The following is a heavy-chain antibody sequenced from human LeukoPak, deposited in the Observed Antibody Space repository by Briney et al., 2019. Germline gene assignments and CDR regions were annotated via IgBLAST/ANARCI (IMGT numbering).Heavy chain of an antibody. V-gene: IGHV4-34*01. CDR2: INHSGST. CDR1: GGSFSGYY. D-gene: IGHD3-22*01. CDR3: AGEALYYYDSTSGY. Sequence: SETLSLTCAVYGGSFSGYYWSWIRQPPGKGLEWIGEINHSGSTNYNPSLKSRVTISVDTSKNQFSLKLSSVTAADMAVYYCAGEALYYYDSTSGYWGQGTLVTVSS. J-gene: IGHJ4*02.